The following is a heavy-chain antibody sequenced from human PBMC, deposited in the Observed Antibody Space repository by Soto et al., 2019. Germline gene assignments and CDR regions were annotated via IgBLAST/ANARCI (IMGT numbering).Heavy chain of an antibody. D-gene: IGHD1-26*01. J-gene: IGHJ4*02. CDR2: MNPKSGGT. CDR1: GYTFTVYY. Sequence: ASVKVSCKASGYTFTVYYMHWVRQAPGQGLEGMGWMNPKSGGTMYPQKFQGRVPMTWDTSISTAYMALTRLRSDDTAVYYCARDLAKGGGSAGFDYWGQGTLVTVSS. V-gene: IGHV1-2*02. CDR3: ARDLAKGGGSAGFDY.